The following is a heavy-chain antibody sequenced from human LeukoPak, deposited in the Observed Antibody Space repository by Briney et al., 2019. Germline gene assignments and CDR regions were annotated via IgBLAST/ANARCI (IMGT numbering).Heavy chain of an antibody. D-gene: IGHD6-19*01. J-gene: IGHJ4*02. V-gene: IGHV3-23*01. CDR1: GFTFSNYA. CDR3: AKKRTPVAGTNYFDY. CDR2: VSAGGDKT. Sequence: PEGSLRLSCAASGFTFSNYAMSWVRQAPGKGLEWVSGVSAGGDKTDYAESVKGRFTISRDNSKNTVYMQMTSVTAEDTARYYCAKKRTPVAGTNYFDYWGLGTLVTVSS.